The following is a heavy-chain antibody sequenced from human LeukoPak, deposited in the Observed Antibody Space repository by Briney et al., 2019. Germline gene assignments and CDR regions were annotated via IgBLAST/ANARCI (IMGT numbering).Heavy chain of an antibody. CDR1: GFTFSSYA. D-gene: IGHD1-26*01. Sequence: GGSLRLSCAASGFTFSSYAMHWVRQAPGKGLEWVAVISYDGSNKYYADSVKGRFTISRDNSKNTLYLQMNSLRAEDTAVYYCARGRGSYYYNDMDVWGQGTTVTVSS. CDR3: ARGRGSYYYNDMDV. J-gene: IGHJ6*02. CDR2: ISYDGSNK. V-gene: IGHV3-30-3*01.